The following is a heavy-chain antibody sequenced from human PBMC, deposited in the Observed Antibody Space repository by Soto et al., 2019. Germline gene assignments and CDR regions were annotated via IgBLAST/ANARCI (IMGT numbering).Heavy chain of an antibody. CDR3: ARWSFSSYAGNP. V-gene: IGHV4-34*01. CDR2: TNHSGST. D-gene: IGHD2-2*01. J-gene: IGHJ4*02. Sequence: PSETLSLTCAVYGGSFSGYYWSWIRQPPGKGLEWIGETNHSGSTNYNPSLKSRVTISVDTSKNQFSLKLSSVTAADTAVYYCARWSFSSYAGNPWGQGTLVTVSS. CDR1: GGSFSGYY.